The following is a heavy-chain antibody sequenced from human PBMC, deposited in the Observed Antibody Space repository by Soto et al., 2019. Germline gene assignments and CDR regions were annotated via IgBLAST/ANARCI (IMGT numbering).Heavy chain of an antibody. CDR3: ARDLGVVKFMVRGKPQEYGMDV. CDR2: ISYDGSNK. V-gene: IGHV3-30-3*01. J-gene: IGHJ6*02. D-gene: IGHD3-10*01. Sequence: CAASGLTFRSYAMHWVRQAPGKGLEWVAVISYDGSNKYYADSVKGRFTISRDNSKNTLYLQMNSLRAEDTAVYYCARDLGVVKFMVRGKPQEYGMDVWGQGTTVTVSS. CDR1: GLTFRSYA.